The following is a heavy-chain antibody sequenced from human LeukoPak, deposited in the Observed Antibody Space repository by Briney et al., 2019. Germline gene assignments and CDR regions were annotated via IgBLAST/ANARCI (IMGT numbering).Heavy chain of an antibody. CDR2: ISAYNGNT. CDR1: GYTFTSYG. J-gene: IGHJ4*02. D-gene: IGHD3-22*01. CDR3: ARSPLDTMIVVDFDY. V-gene: IGHV1-18*01. Sequence: ASVKVSCKASGYTFTSYGISWVRQAPGQGLEWMGWISAYNGNTNYAQKLQGRVTMITDTSTSTAYMELRSLRSDDTAVYYCARSPLDTMIVVDFDYWGQGTLVTVSS.